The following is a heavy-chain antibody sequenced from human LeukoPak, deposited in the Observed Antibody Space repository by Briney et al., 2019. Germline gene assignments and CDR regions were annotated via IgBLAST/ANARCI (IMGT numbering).Heavy chain of an antibody. D-gene: IGHD1-26*01. CDR1: GITFSGYS. V-gene: IGHV3-48*02. J-gene: IGHJ4*02. Sequence: GGALRLSCVVSGITFSGYSMIWVRQAPGKGLEWLSFMTTSGNTIFYAESVKDRFTISRDNAKKSLYLQMNSLRDEDTAVYYCARVGGATAVTMYFEYWGQGTLVTVTS. CDR3: ARVGGATAVTMYFEY. CDR2: MTTSGNTI.